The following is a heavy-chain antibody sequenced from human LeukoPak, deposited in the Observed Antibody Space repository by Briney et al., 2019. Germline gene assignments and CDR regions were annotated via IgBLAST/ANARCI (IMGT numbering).Heavy chain of an antibody. Sequence: GASVKVSCKAFGYTFTSNYMHWVRQAPGQGPEWMGVISPSGGSTIYAQKFKGRVTLTRDMSTSTDYLELSSLRSEVTAVYYCARDNSVRDEAWWFNPWGQGTLVTVSS. CDR3: ARDNSVRDEAWWFNP. CDR2: ISPSGGST. V-gene: IGHV1-46*01. J-gene: IGHJ5*02. D-gene: IGHD5-24*01. CDR1: GYTFTSNY.